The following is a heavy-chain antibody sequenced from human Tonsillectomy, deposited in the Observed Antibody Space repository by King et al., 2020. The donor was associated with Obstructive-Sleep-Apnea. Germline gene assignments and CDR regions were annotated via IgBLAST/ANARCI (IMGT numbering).Heavy chain of an antibody. Sequence: VQLVESGGGLVQPGGSLRLSCAASGFTFSSYAMNWVRQAPGKGLEWFSGISGGGSGTYYADFVKGRCTISRDNPKNTLYLQMNSLRAEDTAVYYCAKPQGYYYGSGSFDYWGQGTLVTVSS. CDR3: AKPQGYYYGSGSFDY. CDR2: ISGGGSGT. D-gene: IGHD3-10*01. V-gene: IGHV3-23*04. J-gene: IGHJ4*02. CDR1: GFTFSSYA.